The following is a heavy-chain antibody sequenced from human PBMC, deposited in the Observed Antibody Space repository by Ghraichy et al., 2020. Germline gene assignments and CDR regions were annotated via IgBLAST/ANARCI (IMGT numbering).Heavy chain of an antibody. D-gene: IGHD2-15*01. CDR1: GYTFNGHY. J-gene: IGHJ4*02. V-gene: IGHV1-2*05. CDR2: INPTSSGA. CDR3: ATSWALRGYYFDD. Sequence: ASVKVSCRTSGYTFNGHYIHWLRQAPGQGPEWMGRINPTSSGATYAQRFEGRVTITWDTTLTTAYMHLNSLTSDDTVVYFCATSWALRGYYFDDWGQGTPVTVSS.